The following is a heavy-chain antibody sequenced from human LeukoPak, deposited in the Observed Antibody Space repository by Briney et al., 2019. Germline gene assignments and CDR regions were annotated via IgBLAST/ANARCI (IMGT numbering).Heavy chain of an antibody. Sequence: ASVKVSCKASGYTFTSYGISWVRQAPGQGLEWMGWISACNGNTNYAQKLQGRVTMTTDTSTSTAYMELRSLRSDDTAVYYCARDRRYDSSGYYYFYYYYGMDVWGQGTTVTVSS. CDR1: GYTFTSYG. J-gene: IGHJ6*02. V-gene: IGHV1-18*01. CDR3: ARDRRYDSSGYYYFYYYYGMDV. CDR2: ISACNGNT. D-gene: IGHD3-22*01.